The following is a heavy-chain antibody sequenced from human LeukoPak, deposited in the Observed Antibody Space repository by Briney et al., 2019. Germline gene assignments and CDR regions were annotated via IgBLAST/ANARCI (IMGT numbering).Heavy chain of an antibody. Sequence: GGSLRLSCAASGFTFSSYWMHWVRHAPGKGLVWVSRINSDGSSTTYADSVKGRFTISRDNAKNTLYLQMNSLRAEDTAVYYCARENAGDRWFDPWGQGILVTVSS. J-gene: IGHJ5*02. D-gene: IGHD2-21*02. V-gene: IGHV3-74*01. CDR3: ARENAGDRWFDP. CDR2: INSDGSST. CDR1: GFTFSSYW.